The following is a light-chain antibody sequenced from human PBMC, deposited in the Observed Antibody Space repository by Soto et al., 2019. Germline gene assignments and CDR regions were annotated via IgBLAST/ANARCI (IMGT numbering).Light chain of an antibody. V-gene: IGLV2-23*01. J-gene: IGLJ3*02. CDR2: EDT. CDR1: SSDVGSHNL. CDR3: FAFTSSGTWV. Sequence: QSALTPPASVSGSPGQSITISCTGTSSDVGSHNLVSWYQQHPGKAPKLMISEDTKRPSGASNRFSGSKSGNMASLTISGLQAEDEADYYCFAFTSSGTWVFGVGTKLTVL.